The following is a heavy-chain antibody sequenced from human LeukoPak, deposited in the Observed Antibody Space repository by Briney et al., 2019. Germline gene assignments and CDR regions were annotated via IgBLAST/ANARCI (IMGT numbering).Heavy chain of an antibody. CDR1: GFTFSSYA. V-gene: IGHV3-23*01. CDR2: ISGSGGST. CDR3: ATSARTYLGSSLDY. J-gene: IGHJ4*02. Sequence: GGSLRLSCAASGFTFSSYAMSWVRQAPGKGLEWVSAISGSGGSTYYADSVKGRFTISRDNAKNTLYLQMNSLRAEDTALYYCATSARTYLGSSLDYWGQGTLVTVSS. D-gene: IGHD2-15*01.